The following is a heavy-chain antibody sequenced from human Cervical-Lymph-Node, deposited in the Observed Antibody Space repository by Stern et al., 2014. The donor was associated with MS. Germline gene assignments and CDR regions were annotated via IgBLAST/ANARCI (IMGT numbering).Heavy chain of an antibody. CDR3: ASHYDFWSASVAASWFDP. CDR1: GYTFISYA. Sequence: QVQLVQSGSELKKPGASVRVSCKASGYTFISYALNWVRQAPGQGLEWLGWINTNTGNSTYAQGVTGRVAFSLDTSVSKEHLQLARLKAEDTAVYYCASHYDFWSASVAASWFDPWGQGTLVTVSS. CDR2: INTNTGNS. J-gene: IGHJ5*02. D-gene: IGHD3-3*01. V-gene: IGHV7-4-1*01.